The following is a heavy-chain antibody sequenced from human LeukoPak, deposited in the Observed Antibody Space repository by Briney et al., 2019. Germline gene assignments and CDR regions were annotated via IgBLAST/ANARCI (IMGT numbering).Heavy chain of an antibody. V-gene: IGHV3-30-3*01. J-gene: IGHJ1*01. CDR3: ARAPSGYYGSGQTGH. Sequence: GRSLRLSCAASGFTFSSYAMHWVRQAPGKGLEWVAVISYDGSNKYYADSVKGRFTISRDNSKNTLYLQMNSLRAEDTAVYYCARAPSGYYGSGQTGHWGQGTLVTVSS. CDR1: GFTFSSYA. D-gene: IGHD3-10*01. CDR2: ISYDGSNK.